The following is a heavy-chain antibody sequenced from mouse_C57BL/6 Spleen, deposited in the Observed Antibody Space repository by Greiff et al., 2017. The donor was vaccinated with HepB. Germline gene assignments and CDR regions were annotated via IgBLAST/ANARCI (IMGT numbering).Heavy chain of an antibody. J-gene: IGHJ4*01. CDR1: GFTFSSYA. CDR2: ISDGGSYT. Sequence: EVQLVESGGGLVKPGGSLKLSCAASGFTFSSYAMSWVRQTPEKRLEWVATISDGGSYTYYPDNVKGRFTISRDNAKNNLYLQMSHLKSEDTAMYYCARDNCGYAMDYWGQGTSVTVSS. V-gene: IGHV5-4*01. CDR3: ARDNCGYAMDY. D-gene: IGHD4-1*01.